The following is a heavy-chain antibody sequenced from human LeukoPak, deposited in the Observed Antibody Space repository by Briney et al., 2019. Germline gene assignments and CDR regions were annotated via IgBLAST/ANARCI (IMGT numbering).Heavy chain of an antibody. J-gene: IGHJ4*02. Sequence: GSLRLSCTASGFIFGDYGMSWFRQAPGKGLEWVGFIRGKAYGGTTEYAASVKGRFTISRDDSKSIAYLQMNSLKTEDTAVYYCSRDSSGYSYYFDYWGQGTLVTFSS. CDR3: SRDSSGYSYYFDY. V-gene: IGHV3-49*03. CDR2: IRGKAYGGTT. CDR1: GFIFGDYG. D-gene: IGHD3-22*01.